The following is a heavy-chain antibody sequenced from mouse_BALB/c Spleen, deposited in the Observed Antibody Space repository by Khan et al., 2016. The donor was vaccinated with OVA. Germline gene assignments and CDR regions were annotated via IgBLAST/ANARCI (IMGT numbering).Heavy chain of an antibody. CDR2: IWNDGST. Sequence: QVQLKQSGPDLVAPSQSLSITCTISGYSLTNYGVHKVRQPLGKGLEWLVVIWNDGSTTYNSPLKSSLTVSKHNSTSHVFFKLNSPQTDDTAMYFSARQSYYHYNIMDYWGQGTTITVSS. J-gene: IGHJ4*01. D-gene: IGHD2-10*01. CDR1: GYSLTNYG. V-gene: IGHV2-6-1*01. CDR3: ARQSYYHYNIMDY.